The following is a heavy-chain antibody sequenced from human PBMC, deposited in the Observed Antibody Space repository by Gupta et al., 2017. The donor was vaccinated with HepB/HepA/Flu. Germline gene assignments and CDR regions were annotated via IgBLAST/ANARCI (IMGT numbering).Heavy chain of an antibody. J-gene: IGHJ5*02. CDR1: GASLDGSRYY. D-gene: IGHD6-13*01. Sequence: QVQLRESGPGLVKPSETLSLTCSVSGASLDGSRYYWGWVRQPPGKGLEWIGSIYYSGITDDKPSLKSRLTMSINTSKNEFYLKLKSLRAADTAVYYGLRLYSSSYMDPWGQGTLIHVS. CDR2: IYYSGIT. V-gene: IGHV4-39*01. CDR3: LRLYSSSYMDP.